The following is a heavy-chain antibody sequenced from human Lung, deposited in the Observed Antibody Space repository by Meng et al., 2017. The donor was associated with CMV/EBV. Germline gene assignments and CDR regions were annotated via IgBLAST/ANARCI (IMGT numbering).Heavy chain of an antibody. CDR1: YTFTNYD. J-gene: IGHJ5*02. V-gene: IGHV1-8*03. D-gene: IGHD1-20*01. Sequence: YTFTNYDINWVRQATGQGLEWMGWMNPNSGNTGYAQKFQGRVTITRDTSIGTAYIELSSLRSEDTAVYYCARMSYDWDDQESNWFDPWGQGTLVTVSS. CDR2: MNPNSGNT. CDR3: ARMSYDWDDQESNWFDP.